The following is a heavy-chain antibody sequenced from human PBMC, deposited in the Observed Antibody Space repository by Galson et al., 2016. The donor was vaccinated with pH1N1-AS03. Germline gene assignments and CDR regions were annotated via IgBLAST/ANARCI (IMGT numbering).Heavy chain of an antibody. CDR3: AKAMDIAAAGDVYFDY. J-gene: IGHJ4*02. CDR2: IWYDGSIK. V-gene: IGHV3-33*06. CDR1: GFTFSTYG. D-gene: IGHD6-13*01. Sequence: SLRLSCAASGFTFSTYGMHWVRQAPGKGLEWVASIWYDGSIKRYADSVNGRFTISRDNSMNTLHLQMNSLRAEDTAVYYCAKAMDIAAAGDVYFDYWGQGTPVTVSS.